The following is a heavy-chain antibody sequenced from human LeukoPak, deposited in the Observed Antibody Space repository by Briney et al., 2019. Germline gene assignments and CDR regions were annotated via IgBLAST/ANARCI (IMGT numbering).Heavy chain of an antibody. CDR1: GGSISSYH. D-gene: IGHD2-21*01. Sequence: SETLSLTCTVSGGSISSYHWIWIRQPPGKGLEWIGYIHYSGSTKYNPSLKSRVTTSVDTSKKQFSLKLRSVTAADTAVYYCARSVSWGLLVRDDAFDIWGQGTMVTDSS. CDR2: IHYSGST. J-gene: IGHJ3*02. CDR3: ARSVSWGLLVRDDAFDI. V-gene: IGHV4-59*08.